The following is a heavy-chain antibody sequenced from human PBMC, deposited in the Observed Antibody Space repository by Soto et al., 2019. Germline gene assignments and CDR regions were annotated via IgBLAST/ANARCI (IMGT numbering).Heavy chain of an antibody. Sequence: QVQLVQSGAEVKKPGSSVKVSCKGSGGTFSSYTISLVRQAPGQGLEWMGRIIPILGIANHAQKFQGRVTITADKSTSTAYMELSSLSSEDTAVYYCARFRGSYGMDVWGQGTTVTVSS. CDR3: ARFRGSYGMDV. D-gene: IGHD3-10*01. CDR1: GGTFSSYT. J-gene: IGHJ6*02. V-gene: IGHV1-69*02. CDR2: IIPILGIA.